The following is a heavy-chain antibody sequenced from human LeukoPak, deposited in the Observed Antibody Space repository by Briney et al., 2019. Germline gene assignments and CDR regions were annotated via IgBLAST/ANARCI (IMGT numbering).Heavy chain of an antibody. D-gene: IGHD3-22*01. CDR2: INPSGGST. J-gene: IGHJ2*01. V-gene: IGHV1-46*01. Sequence: GASVKVSCKASGYTFTSYYMHWVRQAPGQGLEWMGIINPSGGSTSYAQKFQGRVTMTRGTSTNTVYMELSSLRSEDTAVYFCARDGRHDSSGYAYWYFDLWGRGTLVTVSS. CDR1: GYTFTSYY. CDR3: ARDGRHDSSGYAYWYFDL.